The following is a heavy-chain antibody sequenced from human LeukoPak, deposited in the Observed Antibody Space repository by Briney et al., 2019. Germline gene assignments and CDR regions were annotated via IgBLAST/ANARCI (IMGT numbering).Heavy chain of an antibody. D-gene: IGHD4-23*01. CDR3: AKGPYGGNSAEYFQH. J-gene: IGHJ1*01. CDR2: IRYDGSNK. CDR1: GFTFSSYG. V-gene: IGHV3-30*02. Sequence: GGSLRLSCAASGFTFSSYGMHWVRQAPGKGLEWVAFIRYDGSNKYYADSVKGRFTISRDNSKNTLYLQMNSLRAEDTAVYYCAKGPYGGNSAEYFQHWGQGALVTVSS.